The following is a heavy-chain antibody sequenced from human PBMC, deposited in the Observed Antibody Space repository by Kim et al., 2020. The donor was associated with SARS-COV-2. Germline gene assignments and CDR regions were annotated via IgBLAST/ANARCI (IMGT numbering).Heavy chain of an antibody. CDR1: GGSFSGYY. CDR2: INHSGST. D-gene: IGHD6-13*01. CDR3: ARGRGIAAAGTKFFDY. Sequence: SETLSLTCAVYGGSFSGYYWSWIRQHPGKGLEWIGEINHSGSTNYNPSLKSRVTISVNTSKNQFSLKLSSVTAADTAVYYCARGRGIAAAGTKFFDYWGQGTLVTVSS. V-gene: IGHV4-34*01. J-gene: IGHJ4*02.